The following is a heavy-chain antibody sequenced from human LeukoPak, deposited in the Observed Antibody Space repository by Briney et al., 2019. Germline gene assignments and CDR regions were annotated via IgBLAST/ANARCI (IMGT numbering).Heavy chain of an antibody. CDR1: GGSISYYY. CDR3: ARGSWGENAFDI. V-gene: IGHV4-59*07. CDR2: IYYSGSTNYNPT. Sequence: PSDSLSLTRTVSGGSISYYYWSWIRQPPGKGLEWIGYIYYSGSTNYNPTNYNPSLRSRVTISVDTSKNQFSLRLNSVTAADTAVYYCARGSWGENAFDIWGQGTMVTVSS. D-gene: IGHD1-26*01. J-gene: IGHJ3*02.